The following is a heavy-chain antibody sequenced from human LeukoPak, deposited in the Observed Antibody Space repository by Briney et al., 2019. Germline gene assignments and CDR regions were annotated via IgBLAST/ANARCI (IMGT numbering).Heavy chain of an antibody. Sequence: PGGSLRLSCAASGFTLSSYSMNWVRQAPGNGLEWVSHISSSDLTTNYADSVKGRFTIFRDNVKNLVYLQMNRLTDEDTAVYYCARDAISSGSWGQGTLVTVSS. CDR2: ISSSDLTT. J-gene: IGHJ4*02. CDR1: GFTLSSYS. CDR3: ARDAISSGS. V-gene: IGHV3-48*02. D-gene: IGHD1-26*01.